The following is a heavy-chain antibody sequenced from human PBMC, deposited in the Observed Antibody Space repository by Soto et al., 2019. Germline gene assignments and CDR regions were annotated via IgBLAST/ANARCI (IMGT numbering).Heavy chain of an antibody. V-gene: IGHV3-30*18. J-gene: IGHJ4*02. CDR2: IYDGGGNK. CDR3: AKGEDILTGYLPHFDY. Sequence: PGGSLRLSCAASGFTFSSYAMTWVRQAPGKGLEWVAVIYDGGGNKYYADSVKGRFTISRDNSKNTLYLQMNSLRAEDTAVYYCAKGEDILTGYLPHFDYGGQGTLVTVSS. CDR1: GFTFSSYA. D-gene: IGHD3-9*01.